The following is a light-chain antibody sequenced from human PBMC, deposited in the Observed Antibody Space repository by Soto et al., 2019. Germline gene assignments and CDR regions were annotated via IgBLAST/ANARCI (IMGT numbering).Light chain of an antibody. V-gene: IGLV2-23*02. CDR3: CSYAGSSTYV. CDR1: SSDVGSYNL. J-gene: IGLJ1*01. Sequence: QSALTQPASVSGSPGQSITISCTGTSSDVGSYNLVSWYQQHPGKAPKLMIYEVSKRPSGVSNRFSGSKSGNTASLTISGLQAEDEADYYCCSYAGSSTYVFGTGTKVPVL. CDR2: EVS.